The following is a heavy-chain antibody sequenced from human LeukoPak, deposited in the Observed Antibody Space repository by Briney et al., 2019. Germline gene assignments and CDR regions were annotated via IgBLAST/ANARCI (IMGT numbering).Heavy chain of an antibody. D-gene: IGHD3-9*01. V-gene: IGHV1-18*01. J-gene: IGHJ4*02. CDR2: ISTYNGDT. Sequence: GASVKVSCKASGYTFTSYGVSWVRQAPGQGLEWVGWISTYNGDTDYAQKLQGRLTMTTDTSTSTAYMELRSLRSDDTAVYYCARDPGQYYDILTGYYTPYYFDNWGQGTLVTVSS. CDR1: GYTFTSYG. CDR3: ARDPGQYYDILTGYYTPYYFDN.